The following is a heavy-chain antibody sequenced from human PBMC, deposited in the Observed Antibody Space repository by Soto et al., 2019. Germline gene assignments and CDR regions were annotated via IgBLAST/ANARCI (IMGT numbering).Heavy chain of an antibody. D-gene: IGHD2-21*01. J-gene: IGHJ4*02. Sequence: QVQLVQSGAEVKKPESSVKVSCKTSGGTFVRHVISWVRQAPGQGPEWMGKINPLSGIPNYAQKFQDRVNFTADTDSSNAYMELSSLRSDDTAVYYCAAPSCAATWCSPSHNLDHWGQGTLVTVAS. CDR2: INPLSGIP. CDR3: AAPSCAATWCSPSHNLDH. CDR1: GGTFVRHV. V-gene: IGHV1-69*09.